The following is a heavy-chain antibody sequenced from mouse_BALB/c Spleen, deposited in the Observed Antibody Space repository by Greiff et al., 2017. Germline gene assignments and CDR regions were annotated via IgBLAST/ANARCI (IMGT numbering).Heavy chain of an antibody. CDR2: IYPGDGDT. CDR1: GYTFTSYW. V-gene: IGHV1-87*01. D-gene: IGHD2-3*01. CDR3: ARVRLLDY. Sequence: VQLQQSGAELARPGASVKLSCKASGYTFTSYWMQWVKQRPGQGLEWIGAIYPGDGDTRYTQKFKGKATLTADKSSSTAYMQLSSLASEDTAVYYCARVRLLDYWGQGTTLTVSS. J-gene: IGHJ2*01.